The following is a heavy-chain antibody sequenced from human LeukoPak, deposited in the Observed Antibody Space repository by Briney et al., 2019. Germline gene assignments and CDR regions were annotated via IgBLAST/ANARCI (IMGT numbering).Heavy chain of an antibody. V-gene: IGHV4-59*01. CDR1: GDSMRPYY. J-gene: IGHJ4*02. D-gene: IGHD5-12*01. CDR3: ARAHSYSGHAEADY. Sequence: PSETLSLTCTVSGDSMRPYYWSWIRQPPGKGLEWIGYIYYSGSTKYNPSLKSRVTMSVDTSDKQFSLKVRSVTAADTAVYYCARAHSYSGHAEADYWGQGALVTVSS. CDR2: IYYSGST.